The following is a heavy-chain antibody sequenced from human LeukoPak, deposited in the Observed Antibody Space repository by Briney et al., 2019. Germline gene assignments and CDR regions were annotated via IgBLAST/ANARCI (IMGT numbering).Heavy chain of an antibody. D-gene: IGHD3-9*01. Sequence: GGSLRLSCAASGFTFSSYAMSWVRQAPGKGLEWVSAISGSGGSTYYADSVKGRFTISRDNSKNTLYLQMNSLRAEDTAVCYCARFSILRYFDWLLQPFDYWGQGTLVTVSS. CDR3: ARFSILRYFDWLLQPFDY. J-gene: IGHJ4*02. V-gene: IGHV3-23*01. CDR2: ISGSGGST. CDR1: GFTFSSYA.